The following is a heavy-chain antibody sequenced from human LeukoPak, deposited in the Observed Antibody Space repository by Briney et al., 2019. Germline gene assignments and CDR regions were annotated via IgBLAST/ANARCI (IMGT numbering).Heavy chain of an antibody. CDR2: VYYSGRT. CDR3: ARRRYYDSTGYFE. J-gene: IGHJ1*01. V-gene: IGHV4-39*02. Sequence: SETLSLTCTISGDFISSSSYYWGWIRQPPGKGLEWIGDVYYSGRTYYNPSLKSRVFISIDTSKNYFSLNLNFVTAADTAVYYCARRRYYDSTGYFEWGRGSLVTVSS. CDR1: GDFISSSSYY. D-gene: IGHD3-22*01.